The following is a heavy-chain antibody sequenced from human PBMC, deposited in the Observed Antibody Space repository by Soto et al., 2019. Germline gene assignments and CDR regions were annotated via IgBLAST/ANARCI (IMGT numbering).Heavy chain of an antibody. J-gene: IGHJ5*02. D-gene: IGHD2-8*02. CDR2: ISSSSGNI. CDR1: GFTLSSYA. CDR3: ARDCSLGTRWCRWFDP. V-gene: IGHV3-48*02. Sequence: EVQLVESGGDLVQPGGSLRLSCAASGFTLSSYAMNWVRQAPGRGLEWVSYISSSSGNIQYADSVKGRFTVSRDNAKNSVYLQINSLRDEDTAVYYCARDCSLGTRWCRWFDPWGLGTLVTVSS.